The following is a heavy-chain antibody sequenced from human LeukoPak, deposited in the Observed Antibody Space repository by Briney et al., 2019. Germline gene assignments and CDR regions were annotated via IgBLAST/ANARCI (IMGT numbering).Heavy chain of an antibody. CDR2: ISGSGARK. Sequence: SGGSLRLSCVASGFTFSTYAMNWVRQAPGKGLEWVSLISGSGARKFYGESVKGRFTISRDNSKNTLFLQMSSLRVEDTAIYYCAKDVYGSGTYYYGMDVWGQGTPVTASS. CDR3: AKDVYGSGTYYYGMDV. J-gene: IGHJ6*02. CDR1: GFTFSTYA. V-gene: IGHV3-23*01. D-gene: IGHD3-10*01.